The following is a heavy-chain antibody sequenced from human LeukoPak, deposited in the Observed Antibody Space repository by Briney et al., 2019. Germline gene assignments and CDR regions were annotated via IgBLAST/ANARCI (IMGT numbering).Heavy chain of an antibody. CDR2: INNDGSTT. Sequence: GGSLRLSCAASGFTFSSDWMHWVRQAPGKGLVWVSRINNDGSTTAYADSVKGRFTISRDNAKNTLYLQMNSLRDEDTAVYYCARVSAYSSGWPLLDYWGQGALVTVSS. J-gene: IGHJ4*02. CDR3: ARVSAYSSGWPLLDY. CDR1: GFTFSSDW. D-gene: IGHD6-19*01. V-gene: IGHV3-74*01.